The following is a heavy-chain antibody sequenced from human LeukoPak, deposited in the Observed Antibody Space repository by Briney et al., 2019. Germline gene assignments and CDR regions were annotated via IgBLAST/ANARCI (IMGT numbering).Heavy chain of an antibody. D-gene: IGHD6-13*01. CDR3: AREHSSSWSSYYYGMDV. Sequence: GGSLRLSCAASGFTFSSYWMHWVRQAPGKGLVWVSRINSDGSSTSYADSVKGRFTISRDNAKNTLYLQMNSLRAEDTAVYYCAREHSSSWSSYYYGMDVWGQGTTVTVSS. V-gene: IGHV3-74*01. CDR1: GFTFSSYW. CDR2: INSDGSST. J-gene: IGHJ6*02.